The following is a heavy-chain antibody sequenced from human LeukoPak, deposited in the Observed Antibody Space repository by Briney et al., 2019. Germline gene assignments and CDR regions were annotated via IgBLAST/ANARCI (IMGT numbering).Heavy chain of an antibody. V-gene: IGHV5-51*01. CDR2: IYPRDSDT. CDR3: ARQKYCGGDCYWDPFDY. J-gene: IGHJ4*02. D-gene: IGHD2-21*02. CDR1: GYSFTSYW. Sequence: GESLKISCKGSGYSFTSYWIGWVRQMPGKGLEWMGIIYPRDSDTRYSPSFQGQVTISADKSISTAYLQWSSLKASDTAMYYCARQKYCGGDCYWDPFDYWGQGTLVTVSS.